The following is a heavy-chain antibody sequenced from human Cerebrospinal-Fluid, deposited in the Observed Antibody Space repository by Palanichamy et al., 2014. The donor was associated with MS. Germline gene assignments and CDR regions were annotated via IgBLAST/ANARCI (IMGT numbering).Heavy chain of an antibody. Sequence: QVQLVQSGAEVKKPGASVEVSCKASGYIFSDYAIHWVRQAPGQNFEWMGWINTGNGKTQYSQKFQGRVTIIRDTSANTAYLDVGSLRSEDTAVYYCARDRSHLQIPDAFDIWGQGTVVTVSA. V-gene: IGHV1-3*04. CDR2: INTGNGKT. CDR1: GYIFSDYA. CDR3: ARDRSHLQIPDAFDI. J-gene: IGHJ3*02.